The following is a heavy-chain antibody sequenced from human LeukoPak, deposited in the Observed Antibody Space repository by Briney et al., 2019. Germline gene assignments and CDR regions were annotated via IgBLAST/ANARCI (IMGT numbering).Heavy chain of an antibody. Sequence: GGSLRLSCAASGFTFSSYGMHWVRQAPGKGLEWVAVIWYDGSNKYYADSVKGRFTISRDNSKNTLNLQMNSLRAEDTAVYYCASSGSYTRFAFDIWGQGTMVTVSS. CDR1: GFTFSSYG. D-gene: IGHD1-26*01. CDR3: ASSGSYTRFAFDI. CDR2: IWYDGSNK. J-gene: IGHJ3*02. V-gene: IGHV3-33*01.